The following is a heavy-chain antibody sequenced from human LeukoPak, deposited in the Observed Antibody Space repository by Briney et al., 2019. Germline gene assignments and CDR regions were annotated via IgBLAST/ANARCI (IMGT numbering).Heavy chain of an antibody. J-gene: IGHJ4*02. Sequence: SETLSLTCVVYGGSFSGYYWSWIRQPPGKGLEWIGEINHSGSTNYNPSLKSRVTISVDTSKNQFSLKLSSVTAADTAVYYCASSYGSGSYYKRTRFDYWGQGTLVTVSS. D-gene: IGHD3-10*01. CDR2: INHSGST. CDR3: ASSYGSGSYYKRTRFDY. CDR1: GGSFSGYY. V-gene: IGHV4-34*01.